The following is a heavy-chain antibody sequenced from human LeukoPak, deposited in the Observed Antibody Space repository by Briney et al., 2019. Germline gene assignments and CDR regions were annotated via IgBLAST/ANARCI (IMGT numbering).Heavy chain of an antibody. V-gene: IGHV3-74*01. CDR1: GFTFTTYW. D-gene: IGHD6-6*01. CDR3: ARGPNSNWSGLDF. CDR2: ISPTGSTT. J-gene: IGHJ4*02. Sequence: PGGSLRLSCAASGFTFTTYWMHWARQLPGKGPVWVSRISPTGSTTSYADSVKGRFTVSRDNAKNTLYLQVNNLRAEDTAVYYCARGPNSNWSGLDFWGQGTLLTVSS.